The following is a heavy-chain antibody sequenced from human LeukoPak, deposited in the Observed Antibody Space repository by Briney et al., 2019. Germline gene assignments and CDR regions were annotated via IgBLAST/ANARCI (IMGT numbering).Heavy chain of an antibody. CDR2: INPNSGGT. J-gene: IGHJ6*03. CDR1: GYTFTGYY. CDR3: ARAMYCYDTPGTFTGMDV. Sequence: GASVKVSCKASGYTFTGYYMHWVRQAPGQGLEWMGWINPNSGGTNYAQKFQGRVTMTRDTSISTAYMELSRLRSDDTAVYYCARAMYCYDTPGTFTGMDVWGKGTTVTVSS. V-gene: IGHV1-2*02. D-gene: IGHD3-22*01.